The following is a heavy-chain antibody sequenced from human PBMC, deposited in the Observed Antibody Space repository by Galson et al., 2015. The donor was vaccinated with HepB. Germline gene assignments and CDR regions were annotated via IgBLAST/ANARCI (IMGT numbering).Heavy chain of an antibody. J-gene: IGHJ4*02. V-gene: IGHV3-11*06. Sequence: SLRLSCAASGFTFSDYYMSWIRQAPGKGLEWVSYISSRSTYTNYADSVKGRFTISRDNAKKSLYQQINSLRAEDTAVYYCARVADADYGDHSHFDYWGQGTLVTVSS. CDR3: ARVADADYGDHSHFDY. CDR1: GFTFSDYY. CDR2: ISSRSTYT. D-gene: IGHD4-17*01.